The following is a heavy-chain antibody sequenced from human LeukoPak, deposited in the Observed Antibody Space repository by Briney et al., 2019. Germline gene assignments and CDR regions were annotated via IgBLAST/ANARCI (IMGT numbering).Heavy chain of an antibody. CDR2: ISWNSDSI. Sequence: GGSLRLSCAAPGFIFGNYAIHWVRQVPGKGLEWISVISWNSDSIGYADSVKGRFTISRDNANNLLYLQMNSLRVEDTALYYCTKGDGRNYGTCSDHWGQGTLVTVSS. D-gene: IGHD3-10*01. J-gene: IGHJ4*02. CDR3: TKGDGRNYGTCSDH. CDR1: GFIFGNYA. V-gene: IGHV3-9*01.